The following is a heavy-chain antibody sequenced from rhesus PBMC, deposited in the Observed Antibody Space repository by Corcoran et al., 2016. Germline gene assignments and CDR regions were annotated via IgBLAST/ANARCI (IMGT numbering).Heavy chain of an antibody. CDR2: INSAGSST. J-gene: IGHJ4*01. V-gene: IGHV3-14*01. D-gene: IGHD3-9*01. CDR3: AGDLITRMITVTGPADY. Sequence: GESGGGLVKPGGSLRLPCAASGFTFSSYWMHWVRQAPGKGLEWISAINSAGSSTYYAASVKGRFTITRENAKNTLYLQMDGLRAEDTAVYYCAGDLITRMITVTGPADYWGQGVLVTVSS. CDR1: GFTFSSYW.